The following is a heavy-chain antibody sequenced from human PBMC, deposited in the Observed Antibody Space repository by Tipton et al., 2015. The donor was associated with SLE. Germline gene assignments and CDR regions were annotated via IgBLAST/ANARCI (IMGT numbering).Heavy chain of an antibody. CDR1: GGSIHGSNYY. D-gene: IGHD2-21*01. Sequence: TLSLTCTVSGGSIHGSNYYWDWIRQPAGKGPEWIGHIYNSGRTNYNPSLKSRVTISVDTSKNQFSLKLSSVTAADTAVYYCARNCGGECFAAFDIWGQGTMVPVSS. J-gene: IGHJ3*02. V-gene: IGHV4-61*09. CDR3: ARNCGGECFAAFDI. CDR2: IYNSGRT.